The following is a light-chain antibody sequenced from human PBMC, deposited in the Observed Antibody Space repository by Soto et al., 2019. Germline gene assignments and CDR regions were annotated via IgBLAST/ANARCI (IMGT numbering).Light chain of an antibody. V-gene: IGKV1-5*01. CDR2: GAS. CDR1: QSISSW. Sequence: DIPMTQSPSTLSASVGDRVTITCRASQSISSWLAWYQQKPGKAPKLLIYGASTLESGVPSRFSGSGSATEFTLTISSLHPDDFATYYCQQYNTYSWTFGQGTKVEIK. J-gene: IGKJ1*01. CDR3: QQYNTYSWT.